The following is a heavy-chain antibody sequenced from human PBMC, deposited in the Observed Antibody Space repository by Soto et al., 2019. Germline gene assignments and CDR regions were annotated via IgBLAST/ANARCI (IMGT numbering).Heavy chain of an antibody. V-gene: IGHV4-59*01. D-gene: IGHD1-20*01. CDR3: AGYNWNEKGAFDY. Sequence: SETLSLTCTVSGGSISSYYWSWIRQPPGKGLEWIGYIYYSGSTNYNPSLKSRVTISVDTSKNQFSLKLSSVTAADTAVYYCAGYNWNEKGAFDYWGQGTLVTVSS. CDR1: GGSISSYY. CDR2: IYYSGST. J-gene: IGHJ4*02.